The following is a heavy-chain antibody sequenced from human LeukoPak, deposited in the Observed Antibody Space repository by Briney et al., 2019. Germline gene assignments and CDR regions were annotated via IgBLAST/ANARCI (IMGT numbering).Heavy chain of an antibody. CDR3: ARAFEGYCSSTSCYFGWFDP. D-gene: IGHD2-2*01. V-gene: IGHV1-18*01. CDR2: ISAYNGNT. CDR1: GYTFTGYG. J-gene: IGHJ5*02. Sequence: ASVKVSCKASGYTFTGYGISWVRQAPGQGLEWMGWISAYNGNTNYAQKLQGRVTMTTDTSTSTAYMELWSLRSDDTAVYYCARAFEGYCSSTSCYFGWFDPWGQGTLVTVSS.